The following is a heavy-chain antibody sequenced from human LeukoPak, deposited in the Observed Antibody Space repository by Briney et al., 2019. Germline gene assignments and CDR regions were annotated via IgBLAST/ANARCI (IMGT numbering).Heavy chain of an antibody. D-gene: IGHD1-1*01. J-gene: IGHJ5*02. CDR1: GDSVSSNSAA. Sequence: SQTLSLTCAISGDSVSSNSAAWNWIRQSPSRGLEWLGRTYYRSKWYNDYAVSVKSRITINPDTSENQFSLQLNSVTPEDTAVYYCARGRYNWNDWSLYGVHNWFDPWGQGTLVTVSS. V-gene: IGHV6-1*01. CDR3: ARGRYNWNDWSLYGVHNWFDP. CDR2: TYYRSKWYN.